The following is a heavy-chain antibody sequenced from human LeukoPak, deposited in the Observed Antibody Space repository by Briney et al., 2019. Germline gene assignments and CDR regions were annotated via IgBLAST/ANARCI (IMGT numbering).Heavy chain of an antibody. CDR1: GYTFTGYY. D-gene: IGHD6-19*01. CDR2: INPNSGGT. CDR3: ARVGEYIAVAGTGDWFDP. Sequence: ASVKVSCKASGYTFTGYYMHWVRQPPGQGLEWMGWINPNSGGTNYAQKFQGRVTMTRDTSISTAFMELSRLRSDDTAVYYCARVGEYIAVAGTGDWFDPWGQGTLVTVSS. V-gene: IGHV1-2*02. J-gene: IGHJ5*02.